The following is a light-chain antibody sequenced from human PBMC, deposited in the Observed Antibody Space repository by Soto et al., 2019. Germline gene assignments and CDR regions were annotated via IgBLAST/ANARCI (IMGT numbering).Light chain of an antibody. CDR1: SSDVGGYNL. Sequence: QSALTQPASVSGSPGQSVTISCAGSSSDVGGYNLVSWYQHHPGKAPKILIYQGFLRPTDISHRFSGSTSGDTASLTISGLQSQDEAHYYCCSYALDTTFLFGGGTKVTVL. CDR2: QGF. CDR3: CSYALDTTFL. J-gene: IGLJ3*02. V-gene: IGLV2-23*03.